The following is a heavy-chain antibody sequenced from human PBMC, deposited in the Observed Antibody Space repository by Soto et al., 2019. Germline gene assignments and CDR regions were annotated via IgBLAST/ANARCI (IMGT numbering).Heavy chain of an antibody. CDR2: IGNTLDTI. V-gene: IGHV3-48*02. CDR3: ARGDCSGGSCYGIDV. CDR1: GFAFSAHT. Sequence: EVQLVESGGVLVQPGGSRRLSGEASGFAFSAHTMNWVRQAPGKGLEWVAYIGNTLDTIYYADSVKGRFIISRDDAMKSVFLHMSSLRDDDTAVYYCARGDCSGGSCYGIDVWGRGTTVTVSS. D-gene: IGHD2-15*01. J-gene: IGHJ6*02.